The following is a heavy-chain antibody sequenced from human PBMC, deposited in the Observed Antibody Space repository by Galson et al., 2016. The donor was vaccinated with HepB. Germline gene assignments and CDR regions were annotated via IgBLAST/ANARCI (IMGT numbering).Heavy chain of an antibody. V-gene: IGHV3-48*02. D-gene: IGHD2-8*02. Sequence: LRLSCAASGFTLTNYGMNWVRQAPGKGLEWVSYIRSTTSTIHYANSVKGRFTISSDDADNSLYLQMNSLRDEDTAVYYCARDLVRSAFDMWGQGTMVTVSS. CDR2: IRSTTSTI. J-gene: IGHJ3*02. CDR3: ARDLVRSAFDM. CDR1: GFTLTNYG.